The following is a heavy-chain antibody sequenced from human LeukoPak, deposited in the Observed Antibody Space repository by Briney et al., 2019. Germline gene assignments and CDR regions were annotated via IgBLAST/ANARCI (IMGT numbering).Heavy chain of an antibody. V-gene: IGHV1-46*03. Sequence: ASVKVSCKASGYTFTSYYMHWVRQAPGQGLEWMGTINPSGGSTSYAQKFQGRVTMTRDTSTSTVYMELSSLRSEDTAVYYCARVGSTVKVVDYWGQGTLVTVSS. D-gene: IGHD4-11*01. J-gene: IGHJ4*02. CDR3: ARVGSTVKVVDY. CDR1: GYTFTSYY. CDR2: INPSGGST.